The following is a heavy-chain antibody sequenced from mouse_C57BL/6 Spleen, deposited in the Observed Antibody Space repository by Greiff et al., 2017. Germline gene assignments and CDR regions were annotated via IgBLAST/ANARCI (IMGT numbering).Heavy chain of an antibody. CDR2: ISYDGSN. CDR3: AREDPPFAY. J-gene: IGHJ3*01. CDR1: GYSITSGYY. Sequence: EVQLMESGPGLVKPSQSLSLTCSVTGYSITSGYYWNWIRQFPGNKLEWMGYISYDGSNNYNPSLKNRISITRDTSKNQFFLKLNSVTTEDTATYYCAREDPPFAYWGQGTLVTVSA. V-gene: IGHV3-6*01.